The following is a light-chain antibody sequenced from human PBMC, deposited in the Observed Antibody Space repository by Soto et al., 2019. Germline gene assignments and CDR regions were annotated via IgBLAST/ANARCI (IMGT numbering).Light chain of an antibody. CDR3: SSYAGSNNFV. J-gene: IGLJ1*01. CDR2: EVS. V-gene: IGLV2-8*01. Sequence: QSVLTQPPSASGSPGQSVTISCTGTSSDVCGYNYVSWYQQHPGKAPKLMIYEVSERPSGVPDRFSGSKSSNTASLTVSGLQAEDEADYYCSSYAGSNNFVFGTGTKVTVL. CDR1: SSDVCGYNY.